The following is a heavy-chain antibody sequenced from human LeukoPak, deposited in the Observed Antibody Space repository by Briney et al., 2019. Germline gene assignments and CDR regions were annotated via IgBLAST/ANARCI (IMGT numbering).Heavy chain of an antibody. CDR1: GGSFSGYY. V-gene: IGHV4-34*01. J-gene: IGHJ3*02. CDR2: INHSGST. D-gene: IGHD3-9*01. Sequence: SETLSLTCAVYGGSFSGYYWSWIRQPPGKGLEWIGEINHSGSTNYNPSLKSRVTISVDTSKNQFSLKLSSVTAADTAVYYCARELPRLRYFDWLFDDDAFDIWGQGTMVTVSS. CDR3: ARELPRLRYFDWLFDDDAFDI.